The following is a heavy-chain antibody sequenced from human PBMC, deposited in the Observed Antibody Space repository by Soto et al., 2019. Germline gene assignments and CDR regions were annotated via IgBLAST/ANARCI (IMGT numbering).Heavy chain of an antibody. D-gene: IGHD3-9*01. CDR1: GFGFDITW. CDR2: IYPGDSDT. J-gene: IGHJ5*02. CDR3: AKFQRYFDRTGYLDA. V-gene: IGHV5-51*01. Sequence: PGESLKISCKGSGFGFDITWLAWLRQVPGKGLEWVRIIYPGDSDTRYSPSLEGRVTLSVDKTITTSYLHLTRLKESDTGTYYCAKFQRYFDRTGYLDAWGQGTPVTVSS.